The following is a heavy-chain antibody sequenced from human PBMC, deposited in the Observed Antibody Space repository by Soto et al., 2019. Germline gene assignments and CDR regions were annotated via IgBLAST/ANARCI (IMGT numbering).Heavy chain of an antibody. V-gene: IGHV3-30*18. Sequence: HGGSLRLSCAASGFTFSSYGMHWVRQAPGKGLEWVAVISYDGSNKYYADSVKGRFTISRDNSKNTLYLQMNSLRAEDTAVYYCAKPAETDTYYYGSGSPGEYYFDYWGQGTLVTVSS. CDR1: GFTFSSYG. CDR3: AKPAETDTYYYGSGSPGEYYFDY. CDR2: ISYDGSNK. J-gene: IGHJ4*02. D-gene: IGHD3-10*01.